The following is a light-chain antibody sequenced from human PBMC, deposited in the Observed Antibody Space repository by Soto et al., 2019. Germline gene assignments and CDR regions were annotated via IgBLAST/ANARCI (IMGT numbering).Light chain of an antibody. CDR2: DDD. CDR3: GSWDSSLSAYV. J-gene: IGLJ1*01. V-gene: IGLV1-51*01. Sequence: QSVLTQPPSVSAAPGQKVTISCTASSSNIGGNSVSWYQQLPGTAPKLLIYDDDKRPSGIPDRFSGSKSGTSATLGITGFQTGDEADYYCGSWDSSLSAYVFANGTKVTVL. CDR1: SSNIGGNS.